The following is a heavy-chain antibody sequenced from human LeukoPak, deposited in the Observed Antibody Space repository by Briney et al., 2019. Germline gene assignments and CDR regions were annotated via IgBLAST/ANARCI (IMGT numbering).Heavy chain of an antibody. CDR1: GGSFSGYY. D-gene: IGHD2-2*01. Sequence: SETLSLTCAVHGGSFSGYYWSWIRQPPGKGLEWIGEINHSGSTNYNPSLKSRVTISVDTSKNQFSLKLSSVTAADTAVYYCARGRNVVVPAAIAVRYYYYYYGMDVWGQGTTVTVSS. J-gene: IGHJ6*02. CDR2: INHSGST. CDR3: ARGRNVVVPAAIAVRYYYYYYGMDV. V-gene: IGHV4-34*01.